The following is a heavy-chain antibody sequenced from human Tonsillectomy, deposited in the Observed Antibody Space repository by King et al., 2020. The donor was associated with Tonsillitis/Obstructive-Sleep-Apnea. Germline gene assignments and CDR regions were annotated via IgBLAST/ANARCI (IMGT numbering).Heavy chain of an antibody. CDR3: ARGQYDFWRNWFDP. CDR2: IYYSGST. J-gene: IGHJ5*02. Sequence: QLQESGPGLVKPSQTLSLTCTVSGGSISSGGYYWSWIRQHPGKGLEWIGYIYYSGSTYYNPSLKSRVTISIDTSKNQFSLKLSSVTAADTAVYYCARGQYDFWRNWFDPWGQGTLVTVSS. V-gene: IGHV4-31*03. CDR1: GGSISSGGYY. D-gene: IGHD3-3*01.